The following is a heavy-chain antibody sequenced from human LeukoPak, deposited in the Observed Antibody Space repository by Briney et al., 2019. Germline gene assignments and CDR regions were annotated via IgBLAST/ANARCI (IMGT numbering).Heavy chain of an antibody. CDR2: IYSGGST. D-gene: IGHD3-10*01. CDR3: ARHRSEAAFDF. CDR1: GFTVSNDF. Sequence: PGGSLRVSCAASGFTVSNDFMSWVRQAPGKGLEWVSIIYSGGSTYYADSVKGRFTISRDNSKNTLYLQMNSLRAEDTAVYYCARHRSEAAFDFWGQGTLVTVSS. J-gene: IGHJ4*02. V-gene: IGHV3-53*01.